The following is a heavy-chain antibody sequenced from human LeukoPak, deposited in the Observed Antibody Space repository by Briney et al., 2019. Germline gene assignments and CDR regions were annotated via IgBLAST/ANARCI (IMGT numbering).Heavy chain of an antibody. CDR1: GYTLTELS. J-gene: IGHJ4*02. CDR3: ATTRLGELSFLPFDY. D-gene: IGHD3-16*02. V-gene: IGHV1-24*01. Sequence: VASVKDSCKVSGYTLTELSMHWVRQAPGKGLEWMGGFDPEDGETIYAQKFQGRVTMTEDTSTETAYMELSSLRSEDTAVYYCATTRLGELSFLPFDYWGQGTLVTVSS. CDR2: FDPEDGET.